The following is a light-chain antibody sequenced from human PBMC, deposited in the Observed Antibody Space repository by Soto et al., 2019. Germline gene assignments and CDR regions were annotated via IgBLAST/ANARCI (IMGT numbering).Light chain of an antibody. V-gene: IGKV1-5*03. Sequence: DIQMTQSPSTLSGSVGDRVTTTCRASQTISSWLAWYQQKPGKAPKLLIYKASTLKSGVPSRFTGSGSAPEFTITISSLQPDDFATYYCQDYNSYSEAVGQGTKVDIK. CDR1: QTISSW. J-gene: IGKJ1*01. CDR2: KAS. CDR3: QDYNSYSEA.